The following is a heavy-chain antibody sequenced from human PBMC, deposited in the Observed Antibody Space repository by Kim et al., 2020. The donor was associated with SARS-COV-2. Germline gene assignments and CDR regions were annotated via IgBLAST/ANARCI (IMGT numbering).Heavy chain of an antibody. J-gene: IGHJ3*02. CDR1: GFTFSSYT. V-gene: IGHV3-48*02. CDR2: ITGSSSII. CDR3: ARDSPYMGSQHSDAFDI. D-gene: IGHD1-26*01. Sequence: GGSLRLSCAASGFTFSSYTMNWVRQAPGKEPEWLSYITGSSSIIYYADSVKGRFAVSIDNAKSSLYLQMNSLRDEDTAVYYCARDSPYMGSQHSDAFDI.